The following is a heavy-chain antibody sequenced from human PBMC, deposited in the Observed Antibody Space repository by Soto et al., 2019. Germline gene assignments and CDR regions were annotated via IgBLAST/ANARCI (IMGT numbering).Heavy chain of an antibody. V-gene: IGHV3-23*01. CDR2: ISGTGGTT. Sequence: EVQLLESGGGLVQPGGSLTISCGASGFSFSRHAMGWVRQAPGEGLQWVGAISGTGGTTYYADSVKGRFTLSRDNSNFTVHLQMHSLRVEDRAVYYCVKLNGAAAGTYYYYGMDVWGQGTTVIVSS. D-gene: IGHD6-13*01. J-gene: IGHJ6*02. CDR1: GFSFSRHA. CDR3: VKLNGAAAGTYYYYGMDV.